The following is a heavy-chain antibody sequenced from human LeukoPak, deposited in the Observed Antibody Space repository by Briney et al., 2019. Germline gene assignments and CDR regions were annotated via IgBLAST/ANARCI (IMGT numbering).Heavy chain of an antibody. CDR1: GFTFSSYA. D-gene: IGHD2-2*01. Sequence: GGSLRLSCAASGFTFSSYAMSWVRQAPGKGLEWVAVIRNDGSHKYYGDSVQGRFTISRDNSWNTLYLQINSLRPEDTAVYYCVKDRRTEAYGKEVWGQGTTVTVSS. CDR2: IRNDGSHK. CDR3: VKDRRTEAYGKEV. V-gene: IGHV3-30*18. J-gene: IGHJ6*02.